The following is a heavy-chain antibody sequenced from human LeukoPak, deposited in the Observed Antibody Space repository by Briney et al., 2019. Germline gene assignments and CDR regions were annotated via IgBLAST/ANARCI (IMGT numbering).Heavy chain of an antibody. J-gene: IGHJ6*02. CDR2: INQDGSEK. Sequence: PGGSLRLSCAASESTFSSYWMSWVRQAPGKGLEWVANINQDGSEKDYVDSVKGRFTISRDNVKNSLYLQMNSLRAEDTAVYYCARYCGGDCYGMDVWGRGTTVTVSS. CDR1: ESTFSSYW. CDR3: ARYCGGDCYGMDV. V-gene: IGHV3-7*01. D-gene: IGHD2-21*01.